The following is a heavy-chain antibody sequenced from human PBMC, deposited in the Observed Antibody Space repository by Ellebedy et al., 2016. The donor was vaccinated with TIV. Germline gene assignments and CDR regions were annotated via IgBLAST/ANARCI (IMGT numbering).Heavy chain of an antibody. CDR1: GDSVSSNSAA. J-gene: IGHJ6*02. Sequence: SETLSLXXAISGDSVSSNSAAWNWIRQSPSRGLEWLGRTYYRSKWYNDYAVSVKSRITINPDTSKNQFSLQLNSVTPEDTAVYYCARDSPSGGAARRLLTPGEYYYYGMDVWGQGTTVTVSS. V-gene: IGHV6-1*01. CDR3: ARDSPSGGAARRLLTPGEYYYYGMDV. D-gene: IGHD6-6*01. CDR2: TYYRSKWYN.